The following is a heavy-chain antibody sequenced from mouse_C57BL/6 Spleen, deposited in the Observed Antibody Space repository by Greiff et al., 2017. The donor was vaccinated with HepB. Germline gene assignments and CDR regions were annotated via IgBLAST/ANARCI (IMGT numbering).Heavy chain of an antibody. V-gene: IGHV3-6*01. CDR3: ARNSHLLAIYY. Sequence: VQLKESGPGLVKPSQSLSLTCSVPGYSITSGYSWTWFRQFPGNKLEWMGYISYDGSNNYNPSLKNRTSITRDTSKKQFFLKLNSVTTEDTATYYRARNSHLLAIYYWGQGTSVTDSS. J-gene: IGHJ4*01. CDR1: GYSITSGYS. D-gene: IGHD3-1*01. CDR2: ISYDGSN.